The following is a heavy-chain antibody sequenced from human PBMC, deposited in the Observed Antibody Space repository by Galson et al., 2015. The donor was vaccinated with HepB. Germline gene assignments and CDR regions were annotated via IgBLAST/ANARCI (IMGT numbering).Heavy chain of an antibody. D-gene: IGHD4-11*01. V-gene: IGHV1-46*03. CDR1: GYTFTSYY. CDR2: INPSGGST. Sequence: SVKVSCKAAGYTFTSYYMHWVRQAPGQGLEWMGIINPSGGSTSYAQKFQGRVTMTRDTSTSTVYMELSSLRSEDTAVYYCARTTTVTLWFDPWGQGTLVTVSS. J-gene: IGHJ5*02. CDR3: ARTTTVTLWFDP.